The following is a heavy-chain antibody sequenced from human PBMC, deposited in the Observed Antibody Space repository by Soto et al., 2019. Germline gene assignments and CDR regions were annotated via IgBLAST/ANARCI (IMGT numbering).Heavy chain of an antibody. CDR3: ARRGSSSWYPGLGWFDP. CDR2: IYPGDSDT. CDR1: GYSFTNYW. D-gene: IGHD6-13*01. Sequence: PGESLRISCKGAGYSFTNYWIGWVRQMPGKGLEWMGIIYPGDSDTRYSPSFQGQVTISADKSISTAYLQWSSLKASDTAMYYCARRGSSSWYPGLGWFDPWGQGTLVTVS. V-gene: IGHV5-51*01. J-gene: IGHJ5*02.